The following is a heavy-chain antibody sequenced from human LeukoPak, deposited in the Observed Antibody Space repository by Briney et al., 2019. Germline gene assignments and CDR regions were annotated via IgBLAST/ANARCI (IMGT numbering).Heavy chain of an antibody. CDR1: GGSFSGYY. CDR3: ARQPVLRYFDWLFLDRFDP. J-gene: IGHJ5*02. CDR2: VFFTGST. Sequence: SETLSLTCAVYGGSFSGYYWSWIRQPPGKGLDWIASVFFTGSTYYNPSLKSRVTMSVDTSNNQFSLRLNSVTAADTAVYYCARQPVLRYFDWLFLDRFDPWGQGTLVTVSS. D-gene: IGHD3-9*01. V-gene: IGHV4-34*12.